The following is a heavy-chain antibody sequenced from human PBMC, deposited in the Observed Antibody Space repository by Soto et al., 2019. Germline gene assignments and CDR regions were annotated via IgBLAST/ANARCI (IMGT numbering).Heavy chain of an antibody. CDR1: GGTFSSYA. Sequence: SVKVSCKASGGTFSSYAISWVRQAPGQGLEWMGWIIPIFGTANYAQKFQGRVTITADESTSTAYMELSSLRSEDTAVYYCATPSVVVTAIPTGAFDIWGQGTMVTVSS. CDR3: ATPSVVVTAIPTGAFDI. CDR2: IIPIFGTA. J-gene: IGHJ3*02. V-gene: IGHV1-69*13. D-gene: IGHD2-21*02.